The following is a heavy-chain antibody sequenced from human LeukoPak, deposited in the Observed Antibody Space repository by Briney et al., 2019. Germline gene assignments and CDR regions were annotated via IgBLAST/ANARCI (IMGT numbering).Heavy chain of an antibody. CDR1: GYTFTGYY. Sequence: ASVKVSCKASGYTFTGYYMHWVRQAPGQGLEWMGWINPNSGGTNYAQKFQGRVTMTRDTSISTAYMELSRLRSDDTAVYYCAISCSGGSCYSEGNYYMDVWGKGTTATVSS. D-gene: IGHD2-15*01. CDR2: INPNSGGT. V-gene: IGHV1-2*02. J-gene: IGHJ6*03. CDR3: AISCSGGSCYSEGNYYMDV.